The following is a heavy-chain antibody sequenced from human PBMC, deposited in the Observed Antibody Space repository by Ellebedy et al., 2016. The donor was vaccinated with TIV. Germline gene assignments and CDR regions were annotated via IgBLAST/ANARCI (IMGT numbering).Heavy chain of an antibody. J-gene: IGHJ4*02. V-gene: IGHV3-23*01. D-gene: IGHD7-27*01. CDR1: GLTSNTNA. CDR2: ISGNGRIT. CDR3: TTLGI. Sequence: GESLKISCAASGLTSNTNAMSWVRQAPGKGLEWVSVISGNGRITYNADSVKGRFTISRDNARNSLYLQMNSLRAEDTAVYYCTTLGIWGQGVLVTVSS.